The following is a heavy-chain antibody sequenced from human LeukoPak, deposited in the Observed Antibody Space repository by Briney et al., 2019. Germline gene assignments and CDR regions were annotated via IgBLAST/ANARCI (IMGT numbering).Heavy chain of an antibody. CDR3: AKDLTGTPAGYFDY. Sequence: PGGSLRLSCAASGFTFDDYAMHWVRQAPGKGLEWVSGISWNSGSIGYADSVKGRFTISRDNAKNSLYLQMNSLRAEDMALYYCAKDLTGTPAGYFDYWGQGTLVTVSS. V-gene: IGHV3-9*03. CDR2: ISWNSGSI. CDR1: GFTFDDYA. J-gene: IGHJ4*02. D-gene: IGHD1-20*01.